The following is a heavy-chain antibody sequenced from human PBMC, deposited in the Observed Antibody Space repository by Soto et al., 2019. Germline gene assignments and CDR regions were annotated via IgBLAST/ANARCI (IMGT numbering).Heavy chain of an antibody. CDR1: GGSISSYY. J-gene: IGHJ4*02. CDR3: ARDRSGYSSSWYRQFDY. V-gene: IGHV4-59*12. D-gene: IGHD6-13*01. CDR2: IYYSGST. Sequence: SETLSLTCTVSGGSISSYYWSWIRQPPGKGLEWIGYIYYSGSTNYNPSLKSRVTISVDTSKNQFSLKLSSVTAADTAVYYCARDRSGYSSSWYRQFDYWGQGTLVTSPQ.